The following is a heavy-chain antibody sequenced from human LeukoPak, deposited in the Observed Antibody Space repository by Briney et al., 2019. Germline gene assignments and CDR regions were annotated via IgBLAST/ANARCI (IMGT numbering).Heavy chain of an antibody. CDR1: GYTFTDSY. CDR3: AREGERDLLPDY. D-gene: IGHD1-26*01. V-gene: IGHV1-2*02. CDR2: INPSSGGT. J-gene: IGHJ4*02. Sequence: GASVKVSCQASGYTFTDSYIHWTRQVPGQGLEWMGWINPSSGGTNYAQRFQDRFTMTTDMSINTAYMDLRGLKFDDTAVYYCAREGERDLLPDYWGQGTLVTVSS.